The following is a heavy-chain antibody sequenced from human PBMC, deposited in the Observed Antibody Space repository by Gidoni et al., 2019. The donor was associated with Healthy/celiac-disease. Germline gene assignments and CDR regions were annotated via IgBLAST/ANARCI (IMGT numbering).Heavy chain of an antibody. J-gene: IGHJ1*01. CDR1: GGTFSSYA. Sequence: QVQLVKSGAEVKKPGSSVKVSCTASGGTFSSYAISWVRQAPGQGLEWMGGIIPIFGTANYEQKFQGRVTITADKSTSTAYMELSSLRAEDTAVYYCARSELRYFDSPLFQHWGQGTLVTVSS. V-gene: IGHV1-69*06. CDR2: IIPIFGTA. CDR3: ARSELRYFDSPLFQH. D-gene: IGHD3-9*01.